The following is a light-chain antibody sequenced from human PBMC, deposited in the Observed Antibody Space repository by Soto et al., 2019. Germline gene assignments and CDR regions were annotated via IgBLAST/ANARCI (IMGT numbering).Light chain of an antibody. CDR3: HQYGSSVPFT. Sequence: EIVLTQSPGTLSLSPGERTTLSCRASQSVSFLAWYQKKPGQAPRLLIYGTSTRATGIPDRFSGSGSGTDFTLTISSREPEDSAVYYWHQYGSSVPFTFGQGTRLEIK. CDR2: GTS. J-gene: IGKJ5*01. CDR1: QSVSF. V-gene: IGKV3-20*01.